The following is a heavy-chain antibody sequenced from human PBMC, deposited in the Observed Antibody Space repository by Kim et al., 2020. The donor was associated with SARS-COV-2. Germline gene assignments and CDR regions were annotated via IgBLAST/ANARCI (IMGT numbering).Heavy chain of an antibody. CDR2: INPNRGGT. Sequence: MGWINPNRGGTNYAQKFQGRVTMTRDTSISTAYMELSRLRSDDTAVYYCARESIAAGGTLYYYYYGMDVWGQGTTVTVSS. J-gene: IGHJ6*02. CDR3: ARESIAAGGTLYYYYYGMDV. V-gene: IGHV1-2*02. D-gene: IGHD6-13*01.